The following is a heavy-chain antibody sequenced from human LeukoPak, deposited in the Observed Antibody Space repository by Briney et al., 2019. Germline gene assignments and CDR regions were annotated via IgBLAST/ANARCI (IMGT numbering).Heavy chain of an antibody. J-gene: IGHJ4*02. Sequence: GGSLRLSCAASGFTLSSYSMNWVRQAPGKGLEWVSSISSSSSNIYYADSVKGRFTISRDNSKNTLYLQMNSLRAEDTAVYYCAKDDTSLIIVAKGYWGQGTLVTVSS. CDR1: GFTLSSYS. V-gene: IGHV3-21*04. D-gene: IGHD5-12*01. CDR3: AKDDTSLIIVAKGY. CDR2: ISSSSSNI.